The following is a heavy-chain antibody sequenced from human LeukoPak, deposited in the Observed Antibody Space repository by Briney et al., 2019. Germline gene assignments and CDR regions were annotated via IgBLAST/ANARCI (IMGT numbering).Heavy chain of an antibody. J-gene: IGHJ6*02. CDR3: AKEATIAAGVNGMDV. CDR1: GFTFSSYA. V-gene: IGHV3-23*01. CDR2: LSGSGGSS. D-gene: IGHD6-13*01. Sequence: GGSLRLSCAASGFTFSSYAMSWVRQAPGKGLEWVSTLSGSGGSSYNADSVKGRFTISRDNSKNTLFLQMNRLRAEDTAIYYCAKEATIAAGVNGMDVWGQGTTVTVSS.